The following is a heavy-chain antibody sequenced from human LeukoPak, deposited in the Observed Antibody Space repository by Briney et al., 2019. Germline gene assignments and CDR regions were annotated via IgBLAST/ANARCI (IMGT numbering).Heavy chain of an antibody. J-gene: IGHJ4*02. CDR2: INPDSGGT. V-gene: IGHV1-2*02. D-gene: IGHD4-11*01. CDR1: GYTFTGYY. Sequence: ASVKVSCKASGYTFTGYYMHWVRQAPGQGLEWMGWINPDSGGTNYAQKLQGRVTMTRDTSISTAYMELSRLRSDDTAVYYCARAGSNYRSADYWGQGTLVTVSS. CDR3: ARAGSNYRSADY.